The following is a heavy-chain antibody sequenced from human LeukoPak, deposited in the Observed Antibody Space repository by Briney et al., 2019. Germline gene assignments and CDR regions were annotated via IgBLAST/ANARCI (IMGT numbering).Heavy chain of an antibody. V-gene: IGHV4-39*01. D-gene: IGHD2-2*01. Sequence: PSETLSLTCTVSGDSISGSGHHWGWIRQAPGKGLEWIGSIYYSGETYYNPSLKSRVTISVDTSENQFSLKLSSVTAADTAVYYCARSSTGWSHYWGQGNLVTVSS. CDR1: GDSISGSGHH. CDR3: ARSSTGWSHY. J-gene: IGHJ4*02. CDR2: IYYSGET.